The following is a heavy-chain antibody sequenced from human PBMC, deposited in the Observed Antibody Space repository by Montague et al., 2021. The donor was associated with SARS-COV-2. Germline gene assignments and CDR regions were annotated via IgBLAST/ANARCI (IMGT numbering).Heavy chain of an antibody. CDR3: ARVGGIGYYDSSGYYSGGYYYYGMDV. Sequence: SLRLSCAASGFTFSSYAMHWVRQAPGKGLEWVAVISYDGSNKYYADSVKGRFTISRDNSKNTLYLQMNSLRAEDTAVYYCARVGGIGYYDSSGYYSGGYYYYGMDVWGQGTTVTVFS. CDR1: GFTFSSYA. D-gene: IGHD3-22*01. J-gene: IGHJ6*02. V-gene: IGHV3-30-3*01. CDR2: ISYDGSNK.